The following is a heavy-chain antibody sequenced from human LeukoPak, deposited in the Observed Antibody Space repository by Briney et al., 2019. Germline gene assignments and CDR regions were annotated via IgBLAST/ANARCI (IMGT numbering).Heavy chain of an antibody. D-gene: IGHD5-24*01. CDR1: GGTFSSYA. V-gene: IGHV1-69*04. Sequence: SVKVSCKASGGTFSSYAISWVRQAPGQGLEWMGRIIPILGIANYAQKFQGRVTITADKSTSTAYMELSSLRSEDTAVYYCARESRDGYNSHDFDYWGQGTLVTVSS. CDR2: IIPILGIA. CDR3: ARESRDGYNSHDFDY. J-gene: IGHJ4*02.